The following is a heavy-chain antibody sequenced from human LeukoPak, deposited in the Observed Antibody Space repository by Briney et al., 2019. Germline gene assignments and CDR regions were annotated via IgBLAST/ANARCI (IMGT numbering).Heavy chain of an antibody. V-gene: IGHV3-48*04. CDR3: ARGFESSSWFLDY. CDR1: GFTFSSYS. CDR2: ISSSSSTI. J-gene: IGHJ4*02. Sequence: GGSLRLSCAASGFTFSSYSMNWVRQAPGKGLEWVSYISSSSSTIYYADSVKGRFTISRDNAKNSLYLQMNSLRAEDTAVYYCARGFESSSWFLDYWGQGTLVTVSS. D-gene: IGHD6-13*01.